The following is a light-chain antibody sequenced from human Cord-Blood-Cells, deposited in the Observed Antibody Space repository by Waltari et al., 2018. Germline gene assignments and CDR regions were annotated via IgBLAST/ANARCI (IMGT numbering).Light chain of an antibody. J-gene: IGLJ2*01. V-gene: IGLV2-14*01. Sequence: QSALTQPASVSVSPGQSITIPCTGTSSDVGGYNYVSWYQQHPGKAPKLMIYDVSKRPSGVSNRFSGSKSGNTASLTISGLQAEDEADYYCSSYTSSSTLVFGGGTKLTVL. CDR1: SSDVGGYNY. CDR2: DVS. CDR3: SSYTSSSTLV.